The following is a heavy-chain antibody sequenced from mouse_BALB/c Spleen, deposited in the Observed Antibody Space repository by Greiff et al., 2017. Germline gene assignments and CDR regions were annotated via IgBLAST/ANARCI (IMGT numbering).Heavy chain of an antibody. V-gene: IGHV3-2*02. D-gene: IGHD2-4*01. CDR3: ATHYDGYAMDY. Sequence: EVQLQQSGPGLVKPSQSLSLTCTVTGYSITSDYAWNWIRQFPGNKLEWMGYISYSGSTSYNPSLKSRISITRDTSKNQFFLQLNSVTTEDTATYYCATHYDGYAMDYWGQGTSVTVSS. CDR2: ISYSGST. J-gene: IGHJ4*01. CDR1: GYSITSDYA.